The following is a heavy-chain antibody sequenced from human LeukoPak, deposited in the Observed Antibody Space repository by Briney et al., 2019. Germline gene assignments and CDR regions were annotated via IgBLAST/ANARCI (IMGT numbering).Heavy chain of an antibody. J-gene: IGHJ6*03. CDR2: ISSSSSYI. D-gene: IGHD1-26*01. CDR1: GFTFSTYC. V-gene: IGHV3-21*01. Sequence: KSGGSLRLSCAVSGFTFSTYCMNWVRQAPGKGLEWVSSISSSSSYIYYADSVKGRFTISRDNTKNSLYLQMSSLRVEDTAVYYCARAYRGTYRVGYYYMDVWGKGTTVT. CDR3: ARAYRGTYRVGYYYMDV.